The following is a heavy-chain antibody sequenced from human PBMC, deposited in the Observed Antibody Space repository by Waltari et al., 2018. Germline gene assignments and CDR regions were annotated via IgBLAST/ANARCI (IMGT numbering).Heavy chain of an antibody. V-gene: IGHV3-9*03. CDR2: ISWNSGSI. Sequence: EVQLVESGGGLVQPGRSLRLSCAASGFTFDDYAMHWVRQAPGKGLEWCSGISWNSGSIGYADSVKGRFTISRDNAKNSLYLQMNSLRAEDMALYYCAKDSLNDYGDYGFDYWGQGTLVTVSS. J-gene: IGHJ4*02. CDR1: GFTFDDYA. D-gene: IGHD4-17*01. CDR3: AKDSLNDYGDYGFDY.